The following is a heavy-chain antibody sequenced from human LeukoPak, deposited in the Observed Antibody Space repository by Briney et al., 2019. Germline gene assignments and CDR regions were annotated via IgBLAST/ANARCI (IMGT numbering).Heavy chain of an antibody. CDR1: GYTFTSYF. CDR2: INPSGGCT. Sequence: ASVKDSCKASGYTFTSYFMHWVGQAPGQGLEWMGIINPSGGCTSYAQKFQGRVTMTREMSTSTVYMELSSLRSEDTAVYYCARVSCSSTSCYTLDYWGQGTLVTVSS. D-gene: IGHD2-2*02. J-gene: IGHJ4*02. V-gene: IGHV1-46*01. CDR3: ARVSCSSTSCYTLDY.